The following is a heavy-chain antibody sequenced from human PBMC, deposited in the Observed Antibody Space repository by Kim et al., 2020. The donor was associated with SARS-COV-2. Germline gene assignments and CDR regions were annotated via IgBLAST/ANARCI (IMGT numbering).Heavy chain of an antibody. CDR2: ISYDGSNK. Sequence: GGSLRLSCAASGFTFSSYGMHWVRQAPGKGLEWVAVISYDGSNKYYADSVKGRFTISRDNSKNTLYLQMNSLRAEDTAVYYCAKAEGGWRWLQWGGFDY. CDR3: AKAEGGWRWLQWGGFDY. D-gene: IGHD2-21*01. V-gene: IGHV3-30*18. CDR1: GFTFSSYG. J-gene: IGHJ4*01.